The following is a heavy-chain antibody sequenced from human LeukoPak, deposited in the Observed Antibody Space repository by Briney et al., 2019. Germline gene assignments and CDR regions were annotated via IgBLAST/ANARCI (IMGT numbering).Heavy chain of an antibody. J-gene: IGHJ4*02. CDR2: IYPGDSDT. V-gene: IGHV5-51*01. Sequence: GESLQISCKGSGYSFTSYWIGWVRQMPGKGLEWMGIIYPGDSDTRYSPSFQGQVTISADKSISTAYLQWSSLKASDTAMYYCARHEHSWAYSLYYFDYWGQGTLVTVSS. CDR1: GYSFTSYW. D-gene: IGHD4-11*01. CDR3: ARHEHSWAYSLYYFDY.